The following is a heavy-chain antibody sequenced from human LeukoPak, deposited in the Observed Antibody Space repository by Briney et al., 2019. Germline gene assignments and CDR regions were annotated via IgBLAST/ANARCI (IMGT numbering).Heavy chain of an antibody. CDR3: ARDSAPGDTYGLLGIDS. V-gene: IGHV1-2*02. Sequence: ASVKVSCKASGYTFTGYYMHWVRQAPGQGLEWMGWINPNSGGTYYAQKFHGRVTMTRDTSIRTAHMELSRLRADDTAVYYCARDSAPGDTYGLLGIDSWGQGTLVTVSS. J-gene: IGHJ4*02. CDR2: INPNSGGT. CDR1: GYTFTGYY. D-gene: IGHD5-18*01.